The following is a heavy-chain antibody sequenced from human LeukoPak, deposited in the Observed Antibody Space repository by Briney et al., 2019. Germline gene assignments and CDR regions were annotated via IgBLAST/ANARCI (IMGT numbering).Heavy chain of an antibody. D-gene: IGHD3-3*01. V-gene: IGHV1-2*02. CDR3: ARGKQNYDFWSGYPQDY. CDR1: GYTFTGYH. Sequence: ASVKVSCKASGYTFTGYHMHWVRQAPGQGLEWMGWINPNSGGTNYAQKFQGRVTMTRDTSISTAYMELSRLRSDDTAVYYCARGKQNYDFWSGYPQDYWGQGTLVTVSS. CDR2: INPNSGGT. J-gene: IGHJ4*02.